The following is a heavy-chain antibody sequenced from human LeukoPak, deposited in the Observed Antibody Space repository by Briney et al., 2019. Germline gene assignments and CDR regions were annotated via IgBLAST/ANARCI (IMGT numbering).Heavy chain of an antibody. Sequence: GGSLRLSCAASGFTFSSYAMHWVRQAPGKGLEWVSSTSARGDNTHYADSVKGRFTISRDNSKNTLYLQMDSLRTEDTAVYYCAIGSTYYYDSSGYYSDFWGRGTLVTVSS. CDR2: TSARGDNT. CDR1: GFTFSSYA. CDR3: AIGSTYYYDSSGYYSDF. V-gene: IGHV3-23*01. D-gene: IGHD3-22*01. J-gene: IGHJ4*02.